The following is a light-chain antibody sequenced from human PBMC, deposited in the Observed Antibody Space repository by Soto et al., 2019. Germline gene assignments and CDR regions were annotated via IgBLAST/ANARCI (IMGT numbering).Light chain of an antibody. CDR3: QQYGSSPIT. Sequence: EVVLTQSPGTLSLSPGERATLSCRASQSVTSSYLAWYQQKPGQAPRLLISGASSRATGIPDRFSGSGSGTDFTLTISRLEPGDFAVYYCQQYGSSPITFGQGTRLEIK. V-gene: IGKV3-20*01. J-gene: IGKJ5*01. CDR1: QSVTSSY. CDR2: GAS.